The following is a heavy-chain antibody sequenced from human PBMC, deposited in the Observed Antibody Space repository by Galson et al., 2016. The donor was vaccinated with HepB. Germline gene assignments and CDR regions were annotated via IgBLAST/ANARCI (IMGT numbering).Heavy chain of an antibody. Sequence: QSGAEVKKPGESLRISCKGSGYSFISYWIGWVRQMPGKGLEWMGIISPGDSEIRYSPSFQGQVTISADMSTNTAYLQWNSLKASDTAIYYCARHVDCCYYMDVWGKGTTVTVSS. J-gene: IGHJ6*03. CDR2: ISPGDSEI. D-gene: IGHD2-15*01. CDR3: ARHVDCCYYMDV. CDR1: GYSFISYW. V-gene: IGHV5-51*01.